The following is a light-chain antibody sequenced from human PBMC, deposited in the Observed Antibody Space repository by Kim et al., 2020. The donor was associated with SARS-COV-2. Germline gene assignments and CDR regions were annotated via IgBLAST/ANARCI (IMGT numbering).Light chain of an antibody. V-gene: IGKV1-39*01. Sequence: DIQMTQSPSSLSASVGDRVTITCRATHSISSYLSWYQQRPGNAPKLLIYGASRLQSGVPSRFSGSGSGTEFTLTISSLQPEDFATYYCQQSYSDALTFGGGTKVDIK. CDR2: GAS. J-gene: IGKJ4*01. CDR1: HSISSY. CDR3: QQSYSDALT.